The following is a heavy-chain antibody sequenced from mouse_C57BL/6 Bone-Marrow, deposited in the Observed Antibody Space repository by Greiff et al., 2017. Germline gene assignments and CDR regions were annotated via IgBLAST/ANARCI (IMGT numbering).Heavy chain of an antibody. CDR3: ARAGPTVGYFDF. Sequence: QVQLKQPGAELVRPGSSVKLSCKASGYTFTSYWMDWVKQRPGQGLEWIGNIYPSDSETHYNQKFKDKATLTVDKSSSTAYMQLSSLTSEDSAVYYCARAGPTVGYFDFWGQGTTLTVSS. CDR1: GYTFTSYW. J-gene: IGHJ2*01. V-gene: IGHV1-61*01. CDR2: IYPSDSET. D-gene: IGHD1-1*01.